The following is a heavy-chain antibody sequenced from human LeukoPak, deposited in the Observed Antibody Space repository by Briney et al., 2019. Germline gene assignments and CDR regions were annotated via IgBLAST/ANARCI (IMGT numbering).Heavy chain of an antibody. Sequence: LAGGSLRLSCAASGFTFSSYAITWVRQAPGKGLEWVSTISGDGGSTHYVDSVKGRFTISRDNSKNTLYLQMNSLRAEDTAVYYCAKDLSTRDFWSGYYSPQPFDYWGQGTLVTVSS. D-gene: IGHD3-3*01. CDR3: AKDLSTRDFWSGYYSPQPFDY. CDR1: GFTFSSYA. CDR2: ISGDGGST. V-gene: IGHV3-23*01. J-gene: IGHJ4*02.